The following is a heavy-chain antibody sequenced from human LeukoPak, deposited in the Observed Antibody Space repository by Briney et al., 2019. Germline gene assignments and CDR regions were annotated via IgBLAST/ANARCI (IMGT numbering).Heavy chain of an antibody. CDR2: ISSSGSTI. Sequence: GGSLRLSRAASGFAFSDYYMSWIRQPPGKGLEWVSYISSSGSTIYYADSVKGRFTISRDNAKNSLYLQMNSLRAEDTAVYYCARDFWSGYYLKQYNWFDPWGQGTLVTVSS. D-gene: IGHD3-3*01. CDR3: ARDFWSGYYLKQYNWFDP. J-gene: IGHJ5*02. CDR1: GFAFSDYY. V-gene: IGHV3-11*01.